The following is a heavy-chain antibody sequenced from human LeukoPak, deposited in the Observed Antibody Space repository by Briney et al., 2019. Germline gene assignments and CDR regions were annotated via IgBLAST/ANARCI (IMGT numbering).Heavy chain of an antibody. D-gene: IGHD5-12*01. J-gene: IGHJ4*02. V-gene: IGHV1-18*01. CDR1: GYTFTNFG. Sequence: GASVKVSCKASGYTFTNFGVSWVRQAPGQGLEWMGRISAYNGYTYYAQKLQGRVTMTTDTSTSTAYMELRSLRSDDTAVYFCARDRPSSHDTMYYGYDWDYWGQGTLVTVSS. CDR2: ISAYNGYT. CDR3: ARDRPSSHDTMYYGYDWDY.